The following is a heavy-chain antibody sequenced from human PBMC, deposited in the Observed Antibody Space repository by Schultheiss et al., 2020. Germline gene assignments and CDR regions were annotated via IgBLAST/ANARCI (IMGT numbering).Heavy chain of an antibody. CDR3: AREVGATDYFDY. CDR1: GFTFSGSA. J-gene: IGHJ4*02. V-gene: IGHV3-23*01. Sequence: GGSLRLSCAASGFTFSGSAMHWVRQAPGKGLEWVSAISGSGGSTYYADSVKGRFTISRDNSKNTLYLQMNSLRAEDTSVYYCAREVGATDYFDYWGQGTLVTVSS. D-gene: IGHD1-26*01. CDR2: ISGSGGST.